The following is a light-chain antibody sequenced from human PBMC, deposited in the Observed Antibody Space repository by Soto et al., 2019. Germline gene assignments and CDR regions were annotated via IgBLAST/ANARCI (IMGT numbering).Light chain of an antibody. CDR3: SSYTSRSTQV. V-gene: IGLV2-14*01. J-gene: IGLJ3*02. Sequence: QSVLTQPASVSGSPGQSITISCTGTSSDFGDYTDVSWYQQHPGKATNLMIYEVSIRPSGSSNRSSGYNSGNTASLTISGLHAEDADYYYCSSYTSRSTQVFGGGTKVTVL. CDR2: EVS. CDR1: SSDFGDYTD.